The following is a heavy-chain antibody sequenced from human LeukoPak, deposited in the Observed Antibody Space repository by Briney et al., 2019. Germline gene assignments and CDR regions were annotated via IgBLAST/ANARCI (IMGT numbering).Heavy chain of an antibody. CDR1: GGSISSGDYY. V-gene: IGHV4-30-4*01. CDR3: ASSGYSSSWSYY. J-gene: IGHJ4*02. D-gene: IGHD6-13*01. CDR2: IYYSGST. Sequence: PSQTLSLTCTVSGGSISSGDYYWSWIRQPPGKGLEWIGYIYYSGSTNYNPSLKSRVTISVDTSKNQLSLKLSSVTAADTAVYYCASSGYSSSWSYYWGQGTLVTVSS.